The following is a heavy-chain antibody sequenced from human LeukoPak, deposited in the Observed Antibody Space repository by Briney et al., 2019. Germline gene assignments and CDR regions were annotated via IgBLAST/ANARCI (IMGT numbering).Heavy chain of an antibody. CDR2: VSATGST. Sequence: SETLSLTCTVSGGSISDFYWSWIRQPAGKGLEYIGRVSATGSTSFNPSLQSRVTMSVDTSKSQFSLKLSSVTAADTAVYYCARVDGYYFDYWGQGTLVTVSS. V-gene: IGHV4-4*07. J-gene: IGHJ4*02. D-gene: IGHD5-24*01. CDR3: ARVDGYYFDY. CDR1: GGSISDFY.